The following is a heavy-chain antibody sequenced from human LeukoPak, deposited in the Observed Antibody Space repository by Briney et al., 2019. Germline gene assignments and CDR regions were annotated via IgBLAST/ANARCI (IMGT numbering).Heavy chain of an antibody. CDR3: SGAQSGRSDYFDY. D-gene: IGHD6-19*01. V-gene: IGHV3-7*02. CDR2: IKQDGSEN. CDR1: GFTFTSYW. J-gene: IGHJ4*02. Sequence: PGGSLRLSCAASGFTFTSYWMTWVRQAPGKGLEWVANIKQDGSENNYVDSVKGRFTISRDNAKNTLYLQMKSLRAEDTAVYYCSGAQSGRSDYFDYWGQGTLVTVSS.